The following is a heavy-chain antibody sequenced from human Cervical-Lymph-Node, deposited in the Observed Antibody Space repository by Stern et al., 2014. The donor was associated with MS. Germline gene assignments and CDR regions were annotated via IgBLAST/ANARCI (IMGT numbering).Heavy chain of an antibody. V-gene: IGHV3-66*01. D-gene: IGHD1-14*01. CDR2: NHPGGTT. CDR1: GFPVGASS. CDR3: AREITGRPFED. Sequence: VQLVESGGGLVQPGGSLRLSCEASGFPVGASSMNWVRQAPGKGLEWVSRNHPGGTTHYGDFVKGRFTISKANGKKALFLQIDRLAVEDTAGFYWAREITGRPFEDWGRGALVAVSP. J-gene: IGHJ4*02.